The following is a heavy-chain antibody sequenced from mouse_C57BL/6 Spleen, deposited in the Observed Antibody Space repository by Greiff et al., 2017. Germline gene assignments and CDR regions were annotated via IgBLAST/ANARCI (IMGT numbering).Heavy chain of an antibody. CDR3: ARSESYDYDRVAWFAY. V-gene: IGHV1-82*01. Sequence: QVQLKQSGPELVKPGASVKISCKASGYAFSSSWMNWVKQRPGKGLEWIGRIYPGDGDTNYNGKFKGKATLTADKSSSTAYMQLSSLTSEDSAVYFCARSESYDYDRVAWFAYWGQGTLVTVSA. J-gene: IGHJ3*01. CDR1: GYAFSSSW. D-gene: IGHD2-4*01. CDR2: IYPGDGDT.